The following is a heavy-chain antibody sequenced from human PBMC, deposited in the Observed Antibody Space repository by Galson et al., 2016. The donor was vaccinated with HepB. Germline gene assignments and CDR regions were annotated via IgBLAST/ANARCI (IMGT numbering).Heavy chain of an antibody. V-gene: IGHV1-8*01. D-gene: IGHD2-2*01. Sequence: SVKVSCKASGYTFTSHDINWLRQAPGQGLEWIGWMNPNSGNTGYARNFHGRVTMTRTNSITTAYMDLRSLTSDDTAVYYCARGRPNIPAGAFDFWGQGTLVTVSS. CDR2: MNPNSGNT. CDR3: ARGRPNIPAGAFDF. CDR1: GYTFTSHD. J-gene: IGHJ4*02.